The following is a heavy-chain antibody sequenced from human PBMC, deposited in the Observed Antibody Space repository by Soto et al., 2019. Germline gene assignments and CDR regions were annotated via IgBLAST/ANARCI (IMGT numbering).Heavy chain of an antibody. D-gene: IGHD3-10*01. CDR2: ISGGGNT. Sequence: GGSLRLSCAASGFTLSSYAMSWVRQAPGKGLEWVSAISGGGNTYYADSVKGRFTISRDNSKSTLHLQMNSLRAEDTAVYYCAKDVTTFRGGINHFDYWGQGALVTVSS. CDR1: GFTLSSYA. V-gene: IGHV3-23*01. CDR3: AKDVTTFRGGINHFDY. J-gene: IGHJ4*02.